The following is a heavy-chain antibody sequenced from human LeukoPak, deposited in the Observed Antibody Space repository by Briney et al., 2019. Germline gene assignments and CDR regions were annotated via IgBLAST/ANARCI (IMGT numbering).Heavy chain of an antibody. CDR2: IYHSGST. D-gene: IGHD3-3*01. CDR3: AREGETYYDFWSGYFGWFDP. Sequence: SETLSLTCTVSGGSISSGGYYWSWIRQPPGKGLEWIGYIYHSGSTYYNPSLKSRVTISVDTSKNQFSLKLSSVTAADTAVYYCAREGETYYDFWSGYFGWFDPWGQGTLVTVSS. CDR1: GGSISSGGYY. V-gene: IGHV4-30-2*01. J-gene: IGHJ5*02.